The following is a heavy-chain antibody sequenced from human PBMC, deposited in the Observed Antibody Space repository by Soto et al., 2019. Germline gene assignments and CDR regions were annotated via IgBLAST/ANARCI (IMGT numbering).Heavy chain of an antibody. Sequence: EVQLVESGGGLVKPGGSLRLSCAASGFTFSSYSMNWVRQAPGKGLEWVSSISSSSSYIYYADSVKGRFTISRDNAENSLYLQMNSLRAEDTAVYYCARDYYDVLAGYAHFDYWGQGTLVTVSS. J-gene: IGHJ4*02. CDR3: ARDYYDVLAGYAHFDY. CDR2: ISSSSSYI. CDR1: GFTFSSYS. V-gene: IGHV3-21*01. D-gene: IGHD3-9*01.